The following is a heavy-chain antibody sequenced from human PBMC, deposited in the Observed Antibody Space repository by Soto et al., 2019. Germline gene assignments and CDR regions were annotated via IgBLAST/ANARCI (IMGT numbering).Heavy chain of an antibody. D-gene: IGHD1-26*01. V-gene: IGHV3-74*01. CDR3: ASVGGTSRLWYFDL. Sequence: EVQLVESGGGLVQPGGSLRLSCAASGFTFSRYWMYWVRQAPGKGLVWVSRINGDGSSTTYADSVKGRFTISRDNANNTLHLQMNSLRAEDTGLYYCASVGGTSRLWYFDLWGRGTLVTVSS. CDR1: GFTFSRYW. J-gene: IGHJ2*01. CDR2: INGDGSST.